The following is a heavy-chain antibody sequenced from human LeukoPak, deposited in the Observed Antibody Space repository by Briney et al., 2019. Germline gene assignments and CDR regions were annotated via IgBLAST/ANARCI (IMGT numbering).Heavy chain of an antibody. CDR2: IYTSGST. CDR1: GGSISSYY. D-gene: IGHD6-19*01. CDR3: ARVGQWVAGNLRGYYYYYYMDV. Sequence: SETLSLTCTVSGGSISSYYWSWIRQPAGKGLEWIGRIYTSGSTNYNPSLKSRVTMSVDTSKNQFSLKLSSVTAADTAVYYCARVGQWVAGNLRGYYYYYYMDVWGKGTTVTVSS. V-gene: IGHV4-4*07. J-gene: IGHJ6*03.